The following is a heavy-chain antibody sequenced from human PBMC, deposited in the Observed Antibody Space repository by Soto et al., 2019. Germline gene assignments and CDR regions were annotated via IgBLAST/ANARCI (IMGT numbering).Heavy chain of an antibody. Sequence: SQTLPPTYTVSAGSTRTSYSSCTRQPPGKGLEWIGYIYYSGSTNYNPSLKSRVTISVDTSKNQFSLKLSSVTAADTAVYYCARAPAPLYSSSWYYFDYWAQGTLVTVS. D-gene: IGHD6-13*01. CDR2: IYYSGST. CDR1: AGSTRTSY. CDR3: ARAPAPLYSSSWYYFDY. J-gene: IGHJ4*02. V-gene: IGHV4-59*01.